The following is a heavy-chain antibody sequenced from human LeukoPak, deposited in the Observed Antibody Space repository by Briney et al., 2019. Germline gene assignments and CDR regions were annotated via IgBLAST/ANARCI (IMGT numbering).Heavy chain of an antibody. V-gene: IGHV4-59*01. D-gene: IGHD2-15*01. CDR1: GGSISSYY. CDR3: ARGPQWYAAGYYMDV. J-gene: IGHJ6*03. CDR2: IYYSGST. Sequence: SETLSLTCTVSGGSISSYYWSWIRQPPGKGLEWIGYIYYSGSTNYNPSLKSRFTISVDTSKNQFSLKLSSVTAADTAVYYCARGPQWYAAGYYMDVWGKGTTVTVSS.